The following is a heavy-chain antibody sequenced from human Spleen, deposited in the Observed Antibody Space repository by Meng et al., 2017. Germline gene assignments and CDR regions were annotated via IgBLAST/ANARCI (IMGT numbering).Heavy chain of an antibody. CDR2: IYYSGST. Sequence: QVLLQGSGAVLVNPSQTLSLTCTVSGGSISIGGYYWSWIRQHPGKGLEWIGYIYYSGSTYYNPSLKSRVTISVDTSKNQFSLKLSSVTAADTAVYYCARGSRSSHYYDSSGYYDYWGQGTLVTVSS. D-gene: IGHD3-22*01. J-gene: IGHJ4*02. CDR1: GGSISIGGYY. CDR3: ARGSRSSHYYDSSGYYDY. V-gene: IGHV4-31*03.